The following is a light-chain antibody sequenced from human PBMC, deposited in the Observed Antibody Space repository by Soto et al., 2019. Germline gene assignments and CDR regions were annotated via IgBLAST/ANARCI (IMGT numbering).Light chain of an antibody. J-gene: IGLJ2*01. CDR1: SSDVGGYNY. CDR3: SSFAGNNNLV. V-gene: IGLV2-8*01. CDR2: EVS. Sequence: QSALTQPPSASGSPGQSVTISCTGTSSDVGGYNYVSWYQQHPGKAPKLMISEVSKRPSGVPDRFSGSKSGNTASLTVSGLQAEDEDYYYCSSFAGNNNLVFGGGTKLTVL.